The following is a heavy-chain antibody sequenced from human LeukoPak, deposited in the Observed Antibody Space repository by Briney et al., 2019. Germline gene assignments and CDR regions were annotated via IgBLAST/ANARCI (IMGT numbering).Heavy chain of an antibody. D-gene: IGHD2/OR15-2a*01. Sequence: SQTLSLTCAVSGDNVSSTNGVAWNWIRKSPSRGLEWLGRTYYRARWYSDYAESVKSRITVNPDNSKNQFSLQLNSVTPEDTAVYYCARGKNNAFDYWGQGTLVSVSS. CDR1: GDNVSSTNGVA. CDR2: TYYRARWYS. J-gene: IGHJ4*02. CDR3: ARGKNNAFDY. V-gene: IGHV6-1*01.